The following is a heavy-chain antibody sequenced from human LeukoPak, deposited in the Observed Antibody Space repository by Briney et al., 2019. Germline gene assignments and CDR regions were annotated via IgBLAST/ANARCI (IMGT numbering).Heavy chain of an antibody. D-gene: IGHD2-2*03. CDR2: ISTSVSS. CDR1: GDSISSGRYY. V-gene: IGHV4-61*02. CDR3: ASGFWDNWFDP. Sequence: SETLSLTCTVSGDSISSGRYYWSWIRQPAGKGLEWIGRISTSVSSNYNPSLKSRVNMSVDTSKNQFSLKLSSVTAADTAVYYCASGFWDNWFDPWGQGTLVTVSS. J-gene: IGHJ5*02.